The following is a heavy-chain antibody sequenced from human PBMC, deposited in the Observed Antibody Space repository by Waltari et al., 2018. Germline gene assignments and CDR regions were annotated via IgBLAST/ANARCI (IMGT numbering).Heavy chain of an antibody. J-gene: IGHJ4*02. CDR1: GGSVSGYY. V-gene: IGHV4-34*01. CDR3: ARRRPYGSGSRTYPLDY. CDR2: INHRVGT. Sequence: QVQLQQWGAGLLKPSETMSLTCAVTGGSVSGYYWRWIRQHQGKGLEWIGEINHRVGTTYYPSLKSRVTISVDTSTNQFSLKLSSVTAADTAVYYCARRRPYGSGSRTYPLDYWGQGTLVTVSS. D-gene: IGHD3-10*01.